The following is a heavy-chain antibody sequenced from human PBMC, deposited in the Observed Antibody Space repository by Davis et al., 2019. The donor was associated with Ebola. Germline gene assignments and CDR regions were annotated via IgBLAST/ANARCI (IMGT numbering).Heavy chain of an antibody. CDR2: ISGGGGST. V-gene: IGHV3-23*01. CDR3: AKTLGISGDFDY. Sequence: PGGLLRLSCAASGFTFSNYAMTWVRQAPGKGLEWVSTISGGGGSTYYADSVKGRFTISRDNSKNMVYRQMNNLGAEDTAVYYCAKTLGISGDFDYWGQGTLVTVSS. CDR1: GFTFSNYA. D-gene: IGHD7-27*01. J-gene: IGHJ4*02.